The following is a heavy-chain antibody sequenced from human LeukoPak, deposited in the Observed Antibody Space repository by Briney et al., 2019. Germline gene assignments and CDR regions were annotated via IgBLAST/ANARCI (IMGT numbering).Heavy chain of an antibody. Sequence: SETLSLTCTVSGGSIRSYYWSWIRQPPGKGLEWIGYIDYSGSTNYNPSLKSRVTISVDTSKNQFSLKLSSVTAADTAVYYCAGTYRYNYYYYMDVWGKGTTVTISS. J-gene: IGHJ6*03. CDR3: AGTYRYNYYYYMDV. D-gene: IGHD1-1*01. CDR1: GGSIRSYY. CDR2: IDYSGST. V-gene: IGHV4-59*01.